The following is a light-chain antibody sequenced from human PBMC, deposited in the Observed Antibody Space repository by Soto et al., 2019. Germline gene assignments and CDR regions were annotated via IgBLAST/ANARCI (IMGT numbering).Light chain of an antibody. CDR2: GAS. CDR1: QNVSSY. V-gene: IGKV3-15*01. J-gene: IGKJ2*01. Sequence: EIVMTQSPATLSVSPGERATLSCRASQNVSSYLAWYQQKPGQAPRLLIYGASTRATGIPARFSGSGSGTEFTLTISSLQSEDFAVYFCQQYHNWPGYTFGQGTKLEIK. CDR3: QQYHNWPGYT.